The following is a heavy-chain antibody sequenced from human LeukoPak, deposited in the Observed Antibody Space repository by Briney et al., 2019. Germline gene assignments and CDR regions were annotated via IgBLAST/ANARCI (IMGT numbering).Heavy chain of an antibody. Sequence: SVKVSCKASGGTFSSYAISWVRQAPGQGLEWMGGIIPIFGTANYAQKFQGRVTITADESTSTAYMELSSLRSEDTAVYYCARDCSSTSCYPTFFDYWGQGTLVTVSS. D-gene: IGHD2-2*01. V-gene: IGHV1-69*13. CDR2: IIPIFGTA. J-gene: IGHJ4*02. CDR3: ARDCSSTSCYPTFFDY. CDR1: GGTFSSYA.